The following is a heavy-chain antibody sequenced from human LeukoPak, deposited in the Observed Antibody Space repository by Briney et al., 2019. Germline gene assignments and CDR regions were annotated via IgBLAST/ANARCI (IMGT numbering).Heavy chain of an antibody. Sequence: SETLSLTCAVSGGSISSSSYYWGWIRQPPGKGLEWIGRRSTSGSTSYNPSLKSRVTISVDTSKNQFSLKLSSVTAADTAVYYCATSRRIAAAGGYAFDIWGQETMVTVSS. CDR2: RSTSGST. CDR1: GGSISSSSYY. V-gene: IGHV4-61*05. J-gene: IGHJ3*02. CDR3: ATSRRIAAAGGYAFDI. D-gene: IGHD6-13*01.